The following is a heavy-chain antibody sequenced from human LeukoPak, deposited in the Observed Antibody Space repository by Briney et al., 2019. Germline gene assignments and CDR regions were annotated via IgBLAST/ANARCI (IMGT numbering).Heavy chain of an antibody. V-gene: IGHV1-69*04. CDR3: ARGRNYFDY. CDR1: GGTFNTYG. J-gene: IGHJ4*01. CDR2: IIPVLEMA. Sequence: ASVKVSCKVPGGTFNTYGITWVRQAPGQGLEWMGRIIPVLEMATYAQKYEGRVKITADKSTTTIYLFLSSLTSDDTAVYYCARGRNYFDYWGQGSLVTVSS.